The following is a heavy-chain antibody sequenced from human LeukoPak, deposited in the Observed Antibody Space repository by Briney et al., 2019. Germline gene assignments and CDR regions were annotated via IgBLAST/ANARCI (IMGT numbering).Heavy chain of an antibody. CDR3: ARYGGNAFDV. D-gene: IGHD4/OR15-4a*01. CDR1: GFTFSDYY. J-gene: IGHJ3*01. CDR2: ISTTSTYT. V-gene: IGHV3-11*03. Sequence: GGSLRLSCAASGFTFSDYYMSWIRQAPGKGLEWASYISTTSTYTDYADSVKGRFTISRDNAKNLLYLQMNSLRPEDTAAYYCARYGGNAFDVWGQGTMVTVSS.